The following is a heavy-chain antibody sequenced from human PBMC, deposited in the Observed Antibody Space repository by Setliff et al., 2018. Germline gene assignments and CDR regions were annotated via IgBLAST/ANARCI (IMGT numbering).Heavy chain of an antibody. Sequence: GGSLRLSCAASGFTFSSYPMHWVRQAPGKGLEWVAVTSYDGSNKYYADSVKGRFTISRDNSKNTLYLQMNSLRAEDTAVYYCAKDQGIAAVGNWFDPWGQGTLVTVSS. J-gene: IGHJ5*02. V-gene: IGHV3-30*07. CDR2: TSYDGSNK. D-gene: IGHD6-13*01. CDR1: GFTFSSYP. CDR3: AKDQGIAAVGNWFDP.